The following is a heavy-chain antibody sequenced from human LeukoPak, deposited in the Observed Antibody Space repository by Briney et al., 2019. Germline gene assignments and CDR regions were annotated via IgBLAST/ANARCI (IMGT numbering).Heavy chain of an antibody. CDR3: AKTTTVTQYYFDY. J-gene: IGHJ4*02. D-gene: IGHD4-17*01. CDR1: GFTFSSYA. V-gene: IGHV3-23*01. CDR2: ITASGGNT. Sequence: GGSLRLSCAASGFTFSSYAMGWVRQAPGKGLEWVSAITASGGNTYYADSVKGRFTISRDNSKNTLYLQMNSLRAEDTAVYYCAKTTTVTQYYFDYWGQGTLVTVSS.